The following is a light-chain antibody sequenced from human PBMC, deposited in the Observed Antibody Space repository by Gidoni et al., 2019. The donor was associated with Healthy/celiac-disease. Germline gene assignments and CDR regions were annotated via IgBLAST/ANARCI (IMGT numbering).Light chain of an antibody. CDR3: QQYDNLPYN. J-gene: IGKJ2*01. CDR2: DAS. V-gene: IGKV1-33*01. CDR1: QDISNY. Sequence: DIQMTQSPSSLSASVGDRVTITCQASQDISNYLNWYQQKPGKAPKLLIYDASNLETGVPSRFSGSGSGTDFTFTISSLQPEDIATYYCQQYDNLPYNVXQGTKLEI.